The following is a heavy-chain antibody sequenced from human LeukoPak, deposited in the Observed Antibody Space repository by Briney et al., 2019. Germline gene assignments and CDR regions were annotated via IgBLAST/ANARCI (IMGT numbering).Heavy chain of an antibody. Sequence: SETLSLTCTVSGGSISSSSYYWGWIRQPPGKGLEWIGSISYSGSTYYNPSLKSRVTISVDTSKNQFSLKLSSVTAADTAVYYCARDGLWIQNAFDIWGQGTMVTVSS. V-gene: IGHV4-39*07. CDR2: ISYSGST. CDR1: GGSISSSSYY. CDR3: ARDGLWIQNAFDI. D-gene: IGHD5-18*01. J-gene: IGHJ3*02.